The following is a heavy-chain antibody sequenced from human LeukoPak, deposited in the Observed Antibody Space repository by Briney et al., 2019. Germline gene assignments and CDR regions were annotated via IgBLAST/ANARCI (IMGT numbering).Heavy chain of an antibody. CDR2: ISSGSTT. Sequence: GGSLRLSCVASGFTFSSYEMNWVRQAPGKGLEWVSYISSGSTTYYADSVKGRFTISRDNAKNSLYLQMNSLRAEDTAVYYCGKDLLSDSSAWYLTPFDYWGQGTLVTVSS. CDR1: GFTFSSYE. J-gene: IGHJ4*02. D-gene: IGHD6-19*01. CDR3: GKDLLSDSSAWYLTPFDY. V-gene: IGHV3-48*03.